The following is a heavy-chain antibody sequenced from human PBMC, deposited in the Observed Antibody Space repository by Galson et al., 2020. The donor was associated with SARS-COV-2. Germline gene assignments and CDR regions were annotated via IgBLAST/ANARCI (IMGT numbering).Heavy chain of an antibody. J-gene: IGHJ4*02. Sequence: GGSLRLSCAASGFTFSSYAMHWVRQAPGKGLEWVVVISYDGSNKYYADSVKGRFTISRDNSKNTLYLQMNSLRAEDTAVYYCARPRYYYDSSGYYSPYFDYWGQGTLVTVSS. CDR1: GFTFSSYA. D-gene: IGHD3-22*01. V-gene: IGHV3-30*04. CDR2: ISYDGSNK. CDR3: ARPRYYYDSSGYYSPYFDY.